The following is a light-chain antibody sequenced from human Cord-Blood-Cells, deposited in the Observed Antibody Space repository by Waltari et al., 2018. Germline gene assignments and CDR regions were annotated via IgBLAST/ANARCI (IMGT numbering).Light chain of an antibody. Sequence: SVLTPPPSASGTPGRRVTISCSGSSSTIGSNTVNWYQQLPGTAPKLLIYSNNQRPSGVPDLFSGSKSGTSASLAISGLQSEDEADYYCAAWDDSLNGVVFGGGTKLTVL. J-gene: IGLJ2*01. CDR2: SNN. V-gene: IGLV1-44*01. CDR3: AAWDDSLNGVV. CDR1: SSTIGSNT.